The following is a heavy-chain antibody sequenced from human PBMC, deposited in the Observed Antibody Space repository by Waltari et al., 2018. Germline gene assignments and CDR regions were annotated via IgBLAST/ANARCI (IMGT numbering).Heavy chain of an antibody. CDR2: INHSGST. CDR1: GGSFSVFY. V-gene: IGHV4-34*01. J-gene: IGHJ4*02. D-gene: IGHD3-16*01. CDR3: ARDELGD. Sequence: QVHLQQWDAGLLKPSETLSLTCAVYGGSFSVFYWSWIRQPPGKGLEWIGEINHSGSTNCNPSLKSRVTISVDTSKNQFSLKLSSVTAADTAVYYCARDELGDWGQGTLVTVSS.